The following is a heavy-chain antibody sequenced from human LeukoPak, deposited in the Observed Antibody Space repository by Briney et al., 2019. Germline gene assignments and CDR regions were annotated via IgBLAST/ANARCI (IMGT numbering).Heavy chain of an antibody. CDR2: ISYDGSNK. CDR1: GFTFSSYA. D-gene: IGHD6-6*01. Sequence: GRSLRLSCAASGFTFSSYAMHWVRQAPGKGLEWVAVISYDGSNKYYADSVKGRFTISRDNSKNTLYLQMNSLRAEDTAVYYCARSVTRPVDYWGQGTLVTVSS. J-gene: IGHJ4*02. CDR3: ARSVTRPVDY. V-gene: IGHV3-30-3*01.